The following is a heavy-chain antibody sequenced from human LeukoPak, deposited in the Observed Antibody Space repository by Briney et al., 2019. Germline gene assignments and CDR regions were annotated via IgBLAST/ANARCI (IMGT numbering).Heavy chain of an antibody. D-gene: IGHD2-2*02. CDR2: IIPIFGTA. CDR3: AREVTDCSSTSCYISFDY. CDR1: GGTFSSYA. Sequence: SVKVPCKASGGTFSSYAISWVRQAPGQGLEWMGGIIPIFGTANYAQKFQGRVTITADESTSTAYMELSSLRSEDTAVYYCAREVTDCSSTSCYISFDYWGQGTLVTVST. V-gene: IGHV1-69*13. J-gene: IGHJ4*02.